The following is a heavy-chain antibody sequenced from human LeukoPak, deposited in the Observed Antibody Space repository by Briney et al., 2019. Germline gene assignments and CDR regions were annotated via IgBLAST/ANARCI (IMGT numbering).Heavy chain of an antibody. CDR3: TPRQGYGFPFDY. Sequence: GGSLRLSCAASGFTVSSNYMSWVRQAPGKGLEWVSVIYSGGSTYYPDSVKGRFTISRDNSKNTLYLQMNSLKTEDTAVYYCTPRQGYGFPFDYWGQGTLVTVSS. D-gene: IGHD3-3*01. V-gene: IGHV3-53*01. CDR1: GFTVSSNY. CDR2: IYSGGST. J-gene: IGHJ4*02.